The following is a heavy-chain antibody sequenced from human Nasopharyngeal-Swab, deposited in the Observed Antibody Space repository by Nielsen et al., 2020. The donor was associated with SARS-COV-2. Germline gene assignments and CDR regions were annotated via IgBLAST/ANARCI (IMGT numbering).Heavy chain of an antibody. J-gene: IGHJ6*02. CDR1: GGSISSGGYY. Sequence: SETLSLTCTFSGGSISSGGYYWSWIRQHPGKGLEWIGYIYYSGSTYYNPSLKSRVTISVDTSKNQFSLKLSSVTAADTAVYYCARGATIFGVVAYGMDVWGQGTTVTVSS. D-gene: IGHD3-3*01. V-gene: IGHV4-31*03. CDR2: IYYSGST. CDR3: ARGATIFGVVAYGMDV.